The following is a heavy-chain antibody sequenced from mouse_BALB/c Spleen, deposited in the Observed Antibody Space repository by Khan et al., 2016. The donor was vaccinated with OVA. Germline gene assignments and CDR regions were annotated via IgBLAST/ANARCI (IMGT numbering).Heavy chain of an antibody. V-gene: IGHV3-2*02. CDR2: INYSGST. CDR1: GYSITSDYA. J-gene: IGHJ4*01. CDR3: ARDGSRYNYAMDY. Sequence: EVQLQESGPGLVKPSQSLSLTCTVTGYSITSDYAWNWIRQFPGNKLEWMGYINYSGSTNNNPALKSRISITRDTSKKPFFLQLNSVTTADTDTYYCARDGSRYNYAMDYWGQGTSVTVSS. D-gene: IGHD2-3*01.